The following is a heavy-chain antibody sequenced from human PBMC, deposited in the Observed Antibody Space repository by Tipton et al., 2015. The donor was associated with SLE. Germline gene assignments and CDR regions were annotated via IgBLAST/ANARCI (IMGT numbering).Heavy chain of an antibody. J-gene: IGHJ4*02. CDR1: GGSISSGSYY. Sequence: TLSLTCTVSGGSISSGSYYWSWIRQPAGKGLEWIGRIYTSGSTNYNPSLKSRVTISVDTSKNQFSLKLSSVTGADTAVYYCARGAYYYDSSGYYPFDYWGQGTLVTVSS. D-gene: IGHD3-22*01. CDR2: IYTSGST. V-gene: IGHV4-61*02. CDR3: ARGAYYYDSSGYYPFDY.